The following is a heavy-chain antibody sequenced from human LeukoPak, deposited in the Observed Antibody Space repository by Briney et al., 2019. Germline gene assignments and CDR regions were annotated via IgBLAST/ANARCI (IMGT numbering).Heavy chain of an antibody. CDR3: ARVKGYSSSWAFRY. Sequence: ASVKVSCKASGYTFTAYYMHWVRQAPGPGLEWMGRINPNSGGTNYAQKFQGRVTMTRDTSISTAYMELSRLRSDDTAVYYCARVKGYSSSWAFRYWGQGTLVTVSS. V-gene: IGHV1-2*06. D-gene: IGHD6-13*01. J-gene: IGHJ4*02. CDR1: GYTFTAYY. CDR2: INPNSGGT.